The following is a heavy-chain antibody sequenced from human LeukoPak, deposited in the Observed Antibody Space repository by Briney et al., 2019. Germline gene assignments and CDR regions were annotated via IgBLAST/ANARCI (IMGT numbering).Heavy chain of an antibody. J-gene: IGHJ5*02. CDR1: GYTFTSYG. D-gene: IGHD3-9*01. CDR3: ARGGDDILTGYQNWFDP. V-gene: IGHV1-18*01. CDR2: ISAYNGNT. Sequence: ASVKVSCKASGYTFTSYGISWVRQAPGQGLEWMGWISAYNGNTNHAQKLQGRVTMTTDTSTSTAYMELRSLRSDDTAVYYCARGGDDILTGYQNWFDPWGQGTLVTVSS.